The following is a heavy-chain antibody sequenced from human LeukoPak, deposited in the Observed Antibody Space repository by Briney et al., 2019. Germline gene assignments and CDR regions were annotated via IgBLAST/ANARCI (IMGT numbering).Heavy chain of an antibody. Sequence: GESLKISCKGSGYSFTSYWIGWVRQMPGKGLEWMGIIYPGDSDTRYSPSFQGRVTISADKSISTAYLQWSSLKASDTAMYYCAREPKTYCSGGSCYQDYWGQGTLVTVSS. CDR3: AREPKTYCSGGSCYQDY. J-gene: IGHJ4*02. CDR1: GYSFTSYW. V-gene: IGHV5-51*01. CDR2: IYPGDSDT. D-gene: IGHD2-15*01.